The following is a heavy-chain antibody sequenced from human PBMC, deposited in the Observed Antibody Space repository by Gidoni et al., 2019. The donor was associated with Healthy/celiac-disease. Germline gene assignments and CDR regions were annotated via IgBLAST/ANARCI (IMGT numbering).Heavy chain of an antibody. J-gene: IGHJ6*02. CDR1: GGSISSGGYS. V-gene: IGHV4-31*03. CDR2: IYYSGST. CDR3: ARDTLRGTDYDYVWGSYRYSHYYYGMDV. Sequence: QVQLQESGPGLVKPSQTLSLTCTVSGGSISSGGYSWSWIRQHPGKGLEWIGYIYYSGSTYYNPSLKSRVTISVDTSKNQFSLKLSSVTAADTAVYYCARDTLRGTDYDYVWGSYRYSHYYYGMDVWGQGTTVTVSS. D-gene: IGHD3-16*02.